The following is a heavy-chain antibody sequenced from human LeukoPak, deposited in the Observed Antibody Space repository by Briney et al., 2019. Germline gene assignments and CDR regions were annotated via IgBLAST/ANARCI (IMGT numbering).Heavy chain of an antibody. Sequence: QPGGSLRLSCAASGFTFRNYGMHWVRQAPGKGLEWVAFIRYDGNNKYYADSVKGRFTISRDNSKNTVYLQMNSLRAEDTAVYYCAKDPTHFRVWDDYDNTRLNYWGQGTLVTVSS. D-gene: IGHD3-22*01. CDR3: AKDPTHFRVWDDYDNTRLNY. CDR1: GFTFRNYG. CDR2: IRYDGNNK. V-gene: IGHV3-30*02. J-gene: IGHJ4*02.